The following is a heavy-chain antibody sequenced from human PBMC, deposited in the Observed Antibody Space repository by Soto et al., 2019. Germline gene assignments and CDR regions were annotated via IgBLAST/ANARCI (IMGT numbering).Heavy chain of an antibody. CDR1: GYTFTSYG. J-gene: IGHJ6*02. Sequence: QVQLVQSGAEVKKPGASVKVSCKASGYTFTSYGISWVRQAPGQGLEWMGWISAYNGNTNYAQKLQGRDNMATDTSKSTAYMELRNLRSDDTAVYYCARVYHCGGDCYLYYYSGMGDWGQGTTVTVSS. D-gene: IGHD2-21*02. CDR2: ISAYNGNT. V-gene: IGHV1-18*01. CDR3: ARVYHCGGDCYLYYYSGMGD.